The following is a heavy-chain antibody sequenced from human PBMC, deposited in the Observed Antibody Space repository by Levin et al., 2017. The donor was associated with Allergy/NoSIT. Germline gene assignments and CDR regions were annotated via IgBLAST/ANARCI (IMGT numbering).Heavy chain of an antibody. V-gene: IGHV1-69*13. CDR1: GGTFSSYA. CDR3: ARDDSSGYFTYYYYGMDV. J-gene: IGHJ6*02. Sequence: SVKVSCKASGGTFSSYAISWVRQAPGQGLEWMGGIIPIFGTANYAQKFQGRVTITADESTSTAYMELSSLRSEDTAVYYCARDDSSGYFTYYYYGMDVWGQGTTVTVSS. D-gene: IGHD3-22*01. CDR2: IIPIFGTA.